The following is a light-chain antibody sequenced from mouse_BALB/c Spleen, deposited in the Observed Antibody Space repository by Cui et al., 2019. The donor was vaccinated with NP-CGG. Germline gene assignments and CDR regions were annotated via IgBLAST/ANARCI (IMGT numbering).Light chain of an antibody. CDR3: ALWYSNHWV. J-gene: IGLJ1*01. V-gene: IGLV1*01. Sequence: AVGTQETALTTTPGETVTLTCRSNTGAVTTSNYANWVQEKPDHLFTGLIGGTNNRAPGVPARFSGSLIGDKAALTITGAQTEDEAIYFCALWYSNHWVFGGGTKLTVL. CDR2: GTN. CDR1: TGAVTTSNY.